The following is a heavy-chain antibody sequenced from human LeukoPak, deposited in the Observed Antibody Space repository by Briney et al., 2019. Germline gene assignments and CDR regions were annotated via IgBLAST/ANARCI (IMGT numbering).Heavy chain of an antibody. CDR1: GFTFSSYW. CDR2: IKQDGSEK. CDR3: ARDRMGYCSSTSCFRFDP. V-gene: IGHV3-7*01. J-gene: IGHJ5*02. D-gene: IGHD2-2*01. Sequence: GGSLRLSCAASGFTFSSYWMSWVRQAPGKGLEWVANIKQDGSEKYYVDSVKGRFTISRDNAKNSLYLQMNSLRAEDTAVYYCARDRMGYCSSTSCFRFDPWGQGTLVTVSS.